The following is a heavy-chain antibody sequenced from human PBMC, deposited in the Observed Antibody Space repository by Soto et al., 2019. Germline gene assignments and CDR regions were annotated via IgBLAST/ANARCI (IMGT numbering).Heavy chain of an antibody. CDR2: ISAYNGNT. D-gene: IGHD2-21*02. J-gene: IGHJ5*02. V-gene: IGHV1-18*01. Sequence: GASVKVSCKASGYTITIYGISWVRQAPGQGLEWMGWISAYNGNTNYAQKLQGRVTMTTDTSTSTAYMELRSLRSDDTAVYYCARDLQAYCGGDCYAPGSNWFDPWGQGTLVTVS. CDR3: ARDLQAYCGGDCYAPGSNWFDP. CDR1: GYTITIYG.